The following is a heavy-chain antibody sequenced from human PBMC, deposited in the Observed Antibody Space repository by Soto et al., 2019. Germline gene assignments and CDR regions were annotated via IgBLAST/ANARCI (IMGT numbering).Heavy chain of an antibody. CDR2: IDPSDSYT. J-gene: IGHJ6*02. CDR1: GYSFTSYW. CDR3: ARSIVVVPAAIEATHTSHYYYGMDV. Sequence: GESLKISCKGSGYSFTSYWISWVRQMPGKGLEWMGRIDPSDSYTNYSPSFQGHVTISADKSISTAYLQLSSLKASDTAMYYCARSIVVVPAAIEATHTSHYYYGMDVWGQGTTVTVSS. V-gene: IGHV5-10-1*01. D-gene: IGHD2-2*01.